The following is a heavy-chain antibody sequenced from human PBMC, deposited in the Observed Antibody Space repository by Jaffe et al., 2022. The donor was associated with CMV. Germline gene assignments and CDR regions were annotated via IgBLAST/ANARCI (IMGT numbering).Heavy chain of an antibody. Sequence: EVQLLESGGGLVQPGGSLRLSCAASGFTFSSYAMSWVRQAPGKGLEWVSAISGSGGSTYYADSVKGRFTISRDNSKNTLYLQMNSLRAEDTAVYYCAKVMGANLGYYYGMDVWGQGTTVTVSS. J-gene: IGHJ6*02. CDR2: ISGSGGST. CDR1: GFTFSSYA. V-gene: IGHV3-23*01. CDR3: AKVMGANLGYYYGMDV. D-gene: IGHD1-26*01.